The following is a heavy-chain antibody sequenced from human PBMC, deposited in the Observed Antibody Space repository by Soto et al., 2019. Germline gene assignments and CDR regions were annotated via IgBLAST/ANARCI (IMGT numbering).Heavy chain of an antibody. D-gene: IGHD2-2*01. CDR1: GGSIVSSSYY. J-gene: IGHJ6*02. V-gene: IGHV4-39*01. CDR3: ARVDCSSTNCRDFYFYYGMDV. Sequence: TSETLSLTCTVSGGSIVSSSYYWVWIRQPPGKGPEWIASIYYIGNTYYNPSLKSRVTISVDTSKNQLFLKLRSVTAADTAVYYCARVDCSSTNCRDFYFYYGMDVWGQGTTVTVSS. CDR2: IYYIGNT.